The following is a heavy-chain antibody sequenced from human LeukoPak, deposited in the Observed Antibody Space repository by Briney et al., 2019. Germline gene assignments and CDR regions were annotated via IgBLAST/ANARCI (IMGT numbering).Heavy chain of an antibody. Sequence: GGSLRLSCAASGFTFSSYGMHWVRQAPGKGLEWVANIKEDGSGKYYVDSVKGRFTISRDNAKNSLYLQMNSLRAEDTAMYYCARHIPGGNNYFDYWGQGTLVTVSS. J-gene: IGHJ4*02. CDR2: IKEDGSGK. CDR1: GFTFSSYG. D-gene: IGHD1/OR15-1a*01. V-gene: IGHV3-7*01. CDR3: ARHIPGGNNYFDY.